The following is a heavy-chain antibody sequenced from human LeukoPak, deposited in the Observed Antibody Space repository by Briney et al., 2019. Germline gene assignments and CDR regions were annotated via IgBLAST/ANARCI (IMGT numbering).Heavy chain of an antibody. CDR2: ISWDGGST. CDR1: GFTFDDYA. J-gene: IGHJ6*03. V-gene: IGHV3-43D*03. CDR3: AKDGGITIFGVGKRPRPPYYYMDV. Sequence: GGSLRLSCAASGFTFDDYAMHWVRQAPGKGLEWVSLISWDGGSTYYADSVKGRFTISRDNSKNSLYLQMNSLRAEDTALYYCAKDGGITIFGVGKRPRPPYYYMDVWGKGTTVTVSS. D-gene: IGHD3-3*01.